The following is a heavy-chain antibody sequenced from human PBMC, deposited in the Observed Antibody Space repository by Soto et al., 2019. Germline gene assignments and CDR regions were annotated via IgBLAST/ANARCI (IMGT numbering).Heavy chain of an antibody. D-gene: IGHD1-26*01. CDR3: ARESGSYYQYYYYGMDV. CDR2: INPNSGGT. CDR1: GYTFTGYY. V-gene: IGHV1-2*02. J-gene: IGHJ6*02. Sequence: ASVKVSCKASGYTFTGYYMHWVRQAPGQGLEWMGWINPNSGGTNYAQRFQGRVTMTRDTSISTAYMELSRLRSDDTAVYYCARESGSYYQYYYYGMDVWGQGTTVTVSS.